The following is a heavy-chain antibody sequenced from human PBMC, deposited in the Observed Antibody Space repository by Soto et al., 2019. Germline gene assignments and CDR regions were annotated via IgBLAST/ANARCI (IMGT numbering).Heavy chain of an antibody. CDR2: ISVHNGYT. J-gene: IGHJ4*02. V-gene: IGHV1-18*01. D-gene: IGHD1-1*01. Sequence: QVQLAQSGAEVKNPGASVTVSCKASGYSFSSYGISWVRQAPGQGLEWVGWISVHNGYTKYAAGLQGRVTMTTDTSTSTAYMELRSLRSDDSAVYFCARLEHNFGPHDYWGQGTLVTVTA. CDR1: GYSFSSYG. CDR3: ARLEHNFGPHDY.